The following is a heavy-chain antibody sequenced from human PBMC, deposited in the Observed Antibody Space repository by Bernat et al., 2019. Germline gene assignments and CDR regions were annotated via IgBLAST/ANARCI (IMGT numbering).Heavy chain of an antibody. CDR3: ARERDCSSTSCYPSHGYYYYYGMDV. CDR2: ISSSSSSYI. CDR1: GFTFSSYS. V-gene: IGHV3-21*01. J-gene: IGHJ6*02. D-gene: IGHD2-2*01. Sequence: EVQLVESGGGLVKPGGSLRLSCAASGFTFSSYSMNWVRQAPGKGLEWVSSISSSSSSYIYYADSVKGRFTISRDNAKNSLYLQMNSLRAEDTAVYYCARERDCSSTSCYPSHGYYYYYGMDVWGQGTTVTVSS.